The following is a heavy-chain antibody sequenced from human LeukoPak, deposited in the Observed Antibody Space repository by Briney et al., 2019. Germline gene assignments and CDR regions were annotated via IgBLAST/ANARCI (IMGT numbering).Heavy chain of an antibody. D-gene: IGHD3-22*01. J-gene: IGHJ4*02. CDR2: IYHSGST. CDR1: GGSISSSNW. V-gene: IGHV4-4*02. Sequence: SGTLSLTCAVSGGSISSSNWWSWVRQPPGKGLEWIGEIYHSGSTYHNPSLKSRVTISIDTSKNQFSLKLNSVSAADTAVYYCARAQDYYDTSSPTYFDFWGQGTLVSVSS. CDR3: ARAQDYYDTSSPTYFDF.